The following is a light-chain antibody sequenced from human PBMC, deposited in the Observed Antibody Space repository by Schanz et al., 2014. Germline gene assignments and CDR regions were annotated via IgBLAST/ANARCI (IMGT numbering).Light chain of an antibody. J-gene: IGLJ3*02. CDR1: SSDLGGYNY. Sequence: QSALTQPASVSGSPGQSITISCTGTSSDLGGYNYVSWYQQYPGKAPKLIIYDVSNRPSGVSNRFSGSKSGNTASLTISGLQAEDEADYYCSSYTRSSTQVFGGGTKLTVL. V-gene: IGLV2-14*01. CDR3: SSYTRSSTQV. CDR2: DVS.